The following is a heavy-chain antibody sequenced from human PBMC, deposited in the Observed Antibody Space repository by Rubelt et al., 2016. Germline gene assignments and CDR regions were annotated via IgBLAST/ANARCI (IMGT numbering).Heavy chain of an antibody. Sequence: EVQLVQSGAEVKKPGESLRISCKGSGYSFTSYWISWVRQMPGKGLEWMGRIDPSDSYTNYSPSVHAHVTISADKSISTAYRQWSSLKASDTAVYYCARHVNHNWFDPWGQGTLVTVSS. CDR2: IDPSDSYT. CDR1: GYSFTSYW. D-gene: IGHD1-14*01. J-gene: IGHJ5*02. CDR3: ARHVNHNWFDP. V-gene: IGHV5-10-1*03.